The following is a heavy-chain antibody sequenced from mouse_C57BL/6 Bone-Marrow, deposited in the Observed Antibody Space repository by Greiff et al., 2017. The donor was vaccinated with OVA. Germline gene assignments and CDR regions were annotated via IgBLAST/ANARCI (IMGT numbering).Heavy chain of an antibody. CDR3: ARGDDYDGGAWFAY. CDR2: ISSGSSTI. CDR1: GFTFSDYG. Sequence: EVKLQESGGGLVKPGGSLKLSCAASGFTFSDYGMHWVRQAPEKGLEWVAYISSGSSTIYYADTVKGRFTISRDNAKNTLFLQMTSLRSEDTAMYYCARGDDYDGGAWFAYWGQGTLVTVSA. D-gene: IGHD2-4*01. V-gene: IGHV5-17*01. J-gene: IGHJ3*01.